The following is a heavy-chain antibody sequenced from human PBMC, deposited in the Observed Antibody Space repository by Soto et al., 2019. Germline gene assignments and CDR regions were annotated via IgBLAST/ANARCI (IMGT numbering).Heavy chain of an antibody. Sequence: GASVKVSCKASGYTFTSYGISWVRQAPGQGLEWMGWISAYNGNTNYAQKLQGRVTMTTDTSTSTAYMELRSLRSDDTAVYYCARVISYYDFWGGSNWFDPWGQGTLVTVSS. D-gene: IGHD3-3*01. CDR3: ARVISYYDFWGGSNWFDP. CDR1: GYTFTSYG. V-gene: IGHV1-18*01. CDR2: ISAYNGNT. J-gene: IGHJ5*02.